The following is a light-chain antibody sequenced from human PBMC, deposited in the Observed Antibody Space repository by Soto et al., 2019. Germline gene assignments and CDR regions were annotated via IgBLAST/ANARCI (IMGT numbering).Light chain of an antibody. CDR3: QQRSNWPLT. Sequence: EIVVTQSPVTLSLSPGERATLSCRASQSVSSYLGWYQQKPGQAPRLLIYDASNRATGIPARFSGSGSGTDFTLTISSLEPEDFAVYYCQQRSNWPLTFGGGTKVEIK. J-gene: IGKJ4*01. CDR2: DAS. V-gene: IGKV3-11*01. CDR1: QSVSSY.